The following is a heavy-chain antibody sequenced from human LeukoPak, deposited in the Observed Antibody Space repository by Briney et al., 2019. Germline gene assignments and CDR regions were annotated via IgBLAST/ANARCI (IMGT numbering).Heavy chain of an antibody. J-gene: IGHJ4*02. CDR2: IYHSGST. D-gene: IGHD3-9*01. CDR1: GGSISSGGYS. CDR3: ASTRDILTGYLDY. V-gene: IGHV4-30-2*01. Sequence: SETLSLTCAVSGGSISSGGYSWSWIWQPPGKGLEWIGYIYHSGSTYYNPSLKSRVTISVDRSKNQFSLKLSSVTAADTAVYYCASTRDILTGYLDYWGQGTLVTVSS.